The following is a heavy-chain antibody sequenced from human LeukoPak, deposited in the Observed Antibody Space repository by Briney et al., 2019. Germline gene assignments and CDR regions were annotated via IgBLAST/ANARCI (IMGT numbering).Heavy chain of an antibody. CDR1: GGSFSGYY. J-gene: IGHJ6*03. Sequence: SETLSLTCAVYGGSFSGYYWSWIRQPPGKGLEWIGEINHSGSTNHNPSLKSRVTISVDTSKNQFSLKLSSVTAADTAVYYCARGQHNYYYYYMDVWGKGTTVTVSS. CDR2: INHSGST. V-gene: IGHV4-34*01. D-gene: IGHD2-21*01. CDR3: ARGQHNYYYYYMDV.